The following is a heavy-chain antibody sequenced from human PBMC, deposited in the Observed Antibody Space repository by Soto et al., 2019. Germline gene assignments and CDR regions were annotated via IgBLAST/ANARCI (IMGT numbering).Heavy chain of an antibody. CDR1: GFTFSSYA. CDR3: AKGRGWEQQLVANYYYYMDV. J-gene: IGHJ6*03. Sequence: SGGSLRLSCAASGFTFSSYAMSWVRQAPGKGLEWVSAISGSGGSTYYADSVKGRFTISRDNSKNTLYLQMNSLRAEDTAVYYCAKGRGWEQQLVANYYYYMDVWGKGTTLTVSS. D-gene: IGHD6-13*01. CDR2: ISGSGGST. V-gene: IGHV3-23*01.